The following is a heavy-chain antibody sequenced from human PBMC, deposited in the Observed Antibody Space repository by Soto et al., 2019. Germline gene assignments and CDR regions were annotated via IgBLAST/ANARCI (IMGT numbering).Heavy chain of an antibody. J-gene: IGHJ4*02. V-gene: IGHV4-39*01. CDR3: ARSGGLQHIDY. D-gene: IGHD4-4*01. Sequence: PSETLSLTCTVSGGSISSGGYYWSWIRQHPGKGLEWIGEIYHSGSTNYNPSLKSRVTISVDTSKNQFSLKLTSVTAADTAVHYCARSGGLQHIDYWGQGTLVTVSS. CDR1: GGSISSGGYY. CDR2: IYHSGST.